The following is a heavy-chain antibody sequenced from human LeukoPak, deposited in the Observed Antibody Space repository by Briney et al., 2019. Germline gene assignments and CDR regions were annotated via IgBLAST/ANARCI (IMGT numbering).Heavy chain of an antibody. V-gene: IGHV4-38-2*02. CDR3: AGDPRAPTCDY. CDR1: GYSISSGYY. Sequence: SETLSLTCTVSGYSISSGYYWGWIRQPPRKWLEWIVSIYHSASTSYNLSLKSRVTISVDTSKNHFSLNLISVTAADTAVYYCAGDPRAPTCDYWGQGTLVTVSS. CDR2: IYHSAST. J-gene: IGHJ4*02.